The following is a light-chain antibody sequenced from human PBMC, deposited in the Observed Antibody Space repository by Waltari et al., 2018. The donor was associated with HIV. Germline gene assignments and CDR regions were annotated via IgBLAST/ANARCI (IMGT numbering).Light chain of an antibody. CDR3: GTWDSSLNAGV. V-gene: IGLV1-51*01. J-gene: IGLJ3*02. CDR1: GSNLANHY. CDR2: DND. Sequence: QSMLTQPTPLPAAPGQKVTISCSGTGSNLANHYVSWYQHLPGAAPKLVIYDNDNRPSGIPDRFSGSKSGASATLVITGLQTGDEGDYYCGTWDSSLNAGVFGGGTKLTVL.